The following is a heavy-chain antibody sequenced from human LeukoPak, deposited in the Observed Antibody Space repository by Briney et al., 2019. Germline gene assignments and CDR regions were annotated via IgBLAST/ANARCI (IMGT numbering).Heavy chain of an antibody. J-gene: IGHJ5*02. CDR3: VGEAAGGFDR. V-gene: IGHV1-2*02. Sequence: GASVKVSCKASGSGFTGYHIHWVQQAPGQGLEWMAWMNTNDGGIRYAQRLQGRVTVTRDTSISTAYMELTGLKSDDTATYYCVGEAAGGFDRWGQGTPVTVSS. CDR1: GSGFTGYH. CDR2: MNTNDGGI. D-gene: IGHD6-25*01.